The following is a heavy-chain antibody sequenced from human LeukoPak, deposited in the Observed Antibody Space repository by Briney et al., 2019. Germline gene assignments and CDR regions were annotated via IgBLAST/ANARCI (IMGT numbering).Heavy chain of an antibody. CDR2: IYYSGST. D-gene: IGHD6-13*01. V-gene: IGHV4-30-4*08. CDR1: GGSISSGYYY. J-gene: IGHJ4*02. CDR3: ASPGIAAAGREFYFDY. Sequence: PSETLSLTCAVSGGSISSGYYYWSWIPQPPGRGLGLIGYIYYSGSTYSNPSLKSRVTISVDKAKNQFSLKLSSVTAADTAVDYCASPGIAAAGREFYFDYWGQGTLVTVPS.